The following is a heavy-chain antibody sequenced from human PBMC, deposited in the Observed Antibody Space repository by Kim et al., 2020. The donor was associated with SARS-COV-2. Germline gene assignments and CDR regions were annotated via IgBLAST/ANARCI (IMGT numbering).Heavy chain of an antibody. J-gene: IGHJ4*02. D-gene: IGHD6-19*01. CDR3: AKDMVYHSSGWYPPTD. CDR2: ISGDGGST. Sequence: GGSLRLSCAASGFTFDDYAMHWVRQAPGKGLEWVSLISGDGGSTYYADSVKGRFTISRDNSKNSLYLQMNSLRTEDTALYYCAKDMVYHSSGWYPPTDWGQGTLLTVSS. V-gene: IGHV3-43*02. CDR1: GFTFDDYA.